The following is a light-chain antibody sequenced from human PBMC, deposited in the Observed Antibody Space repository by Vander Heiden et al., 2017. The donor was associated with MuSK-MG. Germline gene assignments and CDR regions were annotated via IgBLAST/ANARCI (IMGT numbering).Light chain of an antibody. V-gene: IGKV3-20*01. CDR3: QRYGTSFQT. J-gene: IGKJ2*01. Sequence: VLTQSPATLSVSPGETATLSCRASQNFGGNYLAWYQQRPGQSPRLLLYGVSNRATGIPDRFSGSGSGTDFTLTINRLEPEDSAVYYCQRYGTSFQTFGQGTKVEIK. CDR2: GVS. CDR1: QNFGGNY.